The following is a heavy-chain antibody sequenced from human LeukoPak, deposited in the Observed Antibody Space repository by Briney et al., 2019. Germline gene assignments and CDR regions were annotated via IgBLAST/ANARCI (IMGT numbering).Heavy chain of an antibody. V-gene: IGHV4-59*11. Sequence: PSETLSLTCTVSGGSISSHYWSWIRQPPGKGLEWIGYIYYSGSTKYNPSLKSRDTISVDTSESQFSLKLSSVTAADTAVYYCARLYDSSGYTNWLDPWGQGTLVTVSS. J-gene: IGHJ5*02. CDR3: ARLYDSSGYTNWLDP. CDR1: GGSISSHY. CDR2: IYYSGST. D-gene: IGHD3-22*01.